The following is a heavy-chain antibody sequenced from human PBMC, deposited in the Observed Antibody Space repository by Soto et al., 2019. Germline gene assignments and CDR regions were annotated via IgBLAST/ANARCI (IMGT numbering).Heavy chain of an antibody. CDR3: AREVGTFYYHYVWTS. Sequence: QVQLVESGGGVVQPGRSLRLSCAASGFSFSSYNMDWVRQAPGKGLEWVTVISFDGSNKYYADSVQGRFTISRDNSKNTVYLEMDSLKPEDTAVYYCAREVGTFYYHYVWTSGAKGPRSPS. CDR2: ISFDGSNK. V-gene: IGHV3-30-3*01. D-gene: IGHD2-21*02. CDR1: GFSFSSYN. J-gene: IGHJ6*02.